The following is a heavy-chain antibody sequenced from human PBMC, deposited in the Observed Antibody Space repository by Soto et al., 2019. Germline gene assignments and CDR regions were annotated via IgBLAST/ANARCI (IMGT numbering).Heavy chain of an antibody. CDR1: GDSVSSSSAA. V-gene: IGHV6-1*01. CDR3: ARDGGSSGWIDF. D-gene: IGHD6-19*01. Sequence: KPSETLSLTCAISGDSVSSSSAAWSWIRQSPSRGLEWLGRTYFRSNWYNDYAISVKSRIAFNADTSTNQFSLQLNSVTPEDTAVYYCARDGGSSGWIDFWGQGTLVTVSS. J-gene: IGHJ4*02. CDR2: TYFRSNWYN.